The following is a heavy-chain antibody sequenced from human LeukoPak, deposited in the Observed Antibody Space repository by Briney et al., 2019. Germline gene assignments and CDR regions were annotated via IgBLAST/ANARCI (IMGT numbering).Heavy chain of an antibody. CDR3: ARDLPDY. D-gene: IGHD5/OR15-5a*01. Sequence: GGSLRLSCAASGFTFSSYAMHWVRQAPGKGLEWVAVISYDGSNKYYADSVKGRFTISRDNSKNTLYLQMNSLRAEDTAVYYCARDLPDYWGQGTLVTVSS. J-gene: IGHJ4*02. V-gene: IGHV3-30-3*01. CDR2: ISYDGSNK. CDR1: GFTFSSYA.